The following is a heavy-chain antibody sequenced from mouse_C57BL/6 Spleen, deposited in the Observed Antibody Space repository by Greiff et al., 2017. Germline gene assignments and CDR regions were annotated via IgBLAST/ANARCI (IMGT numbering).Heavy chain of an antibody. CDR1: GYSITSGYY. CDR2: ISYDGSN. V-gene: IGHV3-6*01. D-gene: IGHD6-2*01. J-gene: IGHJ4*01. Sequence: EVKLMESGPGLVKPSQSLSLTCSVTGYSITSGYYWNWIRQFPGNKLEWMGYISYDGSNNYNPSLKNRISITRDTSKNQFFLKLNSVTTEDTATYYCARDLSEYAMDYWGQGTSVTVSS. CDR3: ARDLSEYAMDY.